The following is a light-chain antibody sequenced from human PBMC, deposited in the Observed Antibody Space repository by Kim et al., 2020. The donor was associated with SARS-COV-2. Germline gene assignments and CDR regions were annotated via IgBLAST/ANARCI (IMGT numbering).Light chain of an antibody. J-gene: IGLJ3*02. CDR3: QSYDNILSGSV. Sequence: QRVTISCTGSRTNIGAGYDVHWYQQLPGTAPKLLIHGNNNRPSGIPDRFSGSKSGTSASLVITGLQAGDEADYFCQSYDNILSGSVFGGGTKVTVL. CDR1: RTNIGAGYD. CDR2: GNN. V-gene: IGLV1-40*01.